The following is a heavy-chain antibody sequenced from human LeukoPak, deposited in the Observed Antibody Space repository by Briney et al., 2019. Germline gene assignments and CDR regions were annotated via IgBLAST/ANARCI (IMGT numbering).Heavy chain of an antibody. CDR1: GGSISSSNYY. CDR3: ARGGGPAAFRRRRTFDP. CDR2: IYYSGQT. V-gene: IGHV4-39*07. D-gene: IGHD2-2*01. Sequence: PSETLSLTCTVSGGSISSSNYYWGWIRQPPGKGLEWIGSIYYSGQTYYNPSLKSRVTISVDTSKNQFSLKLSSVTAADTAVYYCARGGGPAAFRRRRTFDPWGQGTLVTVSS. J-gene: IGHJ5*02.